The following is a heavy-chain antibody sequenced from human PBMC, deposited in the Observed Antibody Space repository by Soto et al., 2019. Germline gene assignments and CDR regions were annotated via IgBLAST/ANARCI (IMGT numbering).Heavy chain of an antibody. J-gene: IGHJ4*02. CDR1: GGSISSGDYY. D-gene: IGHD6-6*01. V-gene: IGHV4-30-4*01. CDR2: IYYSGST. Sequence: PSETLSLTCTVSGGSISSGDYYWSWIRQPPGKGLEWIGYIYYSGSTYYNPSLKSRVTISVDTSKNQFSLKLSSVTAADTAVYYCARVKQLVLGVDYWGQGTLVTVSS. CDR3: ARVKQLVLGVDY.